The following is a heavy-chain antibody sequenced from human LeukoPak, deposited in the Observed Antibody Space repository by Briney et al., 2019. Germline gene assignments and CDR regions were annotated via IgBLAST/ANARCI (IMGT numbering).Heavy chain of an antibody. CDR3: ASGAGDHDY. CDR2: MNPNSGNT. J-gene: IGHJ4*02. V-gene: IGHV1-8*01. CDR1: GCTFTSYD. D-gene: IGHD4-17*01. Sequence: ASVKVSCKASGCTFTSYDINWVRQAPGQGLEWMGWMNPNSGNTDYAQKFQGRVTMTRNTSISTAYMELSSLRSEDTAVYYCASGAGDHDYWGQGTLVTVSS.